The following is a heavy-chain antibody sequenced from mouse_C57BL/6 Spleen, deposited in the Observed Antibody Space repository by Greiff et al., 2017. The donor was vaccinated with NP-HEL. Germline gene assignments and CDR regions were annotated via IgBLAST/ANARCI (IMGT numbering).Heavy chain of an antibody. Sequence: EVQGVESGGGLVKPGGSLKLSCAASGFTFSSYTMSWVRQTPEKRLEWVATISGGGGNTYYPDSVKGRFTISRDNAKNTLYLQMSSLRSEDTALYYCARRGDYDWYFDVWGTGTTVTVSS. J-gene: IGHJ1*03. CDR3: ARRGDYDWYFDV. D-gene: IGHD2-4*01. CDR1: GFTFSSYT. V-gene: IGHV5-9*01. CDR2: ISGGGGNT.